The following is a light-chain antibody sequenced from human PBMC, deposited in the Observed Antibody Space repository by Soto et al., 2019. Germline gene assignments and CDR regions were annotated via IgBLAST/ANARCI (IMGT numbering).Light chain of an antibody. V-gene: IGKV3-15*01. CDR1: QSVDTN. Sequence: EVVMTHSPATLSVSPGDRATLSCRASQSVDTNVVWYQQKPGQPPRLLVHSASIRATGVPARFTGIGSGTDFTLTISGLQSDDFAIYYCQQYYNWPPYTFGQGTRLQIK. CDR3: QQYYNWPPYT. J-gene: IGKJ2*01. CDR2: SAS.